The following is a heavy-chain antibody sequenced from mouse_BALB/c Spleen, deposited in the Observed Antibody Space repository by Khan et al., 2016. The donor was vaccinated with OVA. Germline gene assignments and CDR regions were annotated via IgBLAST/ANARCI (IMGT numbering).Heavy chain of an antibody. CDR3: ARDGSRYNYAMDY. CDR1: GYSITSDYA. J-gene: IGHJ4*01. Sequence: VQLQQSGPGLVKPSQSLSLTCTVTGYSITSDYAWNWIRQFPGNKLEWMGYISSSGSPNYNPALKSRISITRDTSKNQFFLQLNSVTTEDTATYYCARDGSRYNYAMDYWGQGTSVTVSS. V-gene: IGHV3-2*02. D-gene: IGHD2-3*01. CDR2: ISSSGSP.